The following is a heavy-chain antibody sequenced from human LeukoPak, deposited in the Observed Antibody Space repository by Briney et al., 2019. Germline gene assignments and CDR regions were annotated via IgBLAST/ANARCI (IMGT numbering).Heavy chain of an antibody. D-gene: IGHD3-3*01. Sequence: ASVKVSCKASGYTFTSYDINWVRQATGQGLEWMGWMNPNSGNTGYAQKFQGRVTMTRNTSISTAYMELSSLRSEDTAVYYCARGFRNYDFWSGYYTPVDVWAKGPRSPSPQ. CDR3: ARGFRNYDFWSGYYTPVDV. J-gene: IGHJ6*04. CDR2: MNPNSGNT. CDR1: GYTFTSYD. V-gene: IGHV1-8*01.